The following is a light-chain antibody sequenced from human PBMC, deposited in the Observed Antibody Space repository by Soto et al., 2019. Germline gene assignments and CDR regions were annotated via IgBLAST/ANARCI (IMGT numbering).Light chain of an antibody. CDR2: AAS. CDR3: KQYQTYAT. V-gene: IGKV1-17*01. CDR1: QGISND. Sequence: DIQMTQSPSSLSASVGDRVTITCRASQGISNDLGWYQQKPGKAPERLIYAASSLRSGAQERFSGSGSGTEFTLTIRSLQPDDFATYYCKQYQTYATXGQGTRLEIK. J-gene: IGKJ5*01.